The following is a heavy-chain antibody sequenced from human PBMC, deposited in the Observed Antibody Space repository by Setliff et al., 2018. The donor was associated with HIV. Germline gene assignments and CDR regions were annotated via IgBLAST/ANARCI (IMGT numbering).Heavy chain of an antibody. Sequence: ASVKVSCKASGYTFINHAIHWVRQVPGQRPEWMGWINTGTGTTKYSQKFQDRVIITRDTSASSVFMELSSLRSEDTAVYFCARDNRLTGLDYWGQGTLVTVPS. V-gene: IGHV1-3*04. CDR3: ARDNRLTGLDY. D-gene: IGHD3-9*01. CDR1: GYTFINHA. J-gene: IGHJ4*02. CDR2: INTGTGTT.